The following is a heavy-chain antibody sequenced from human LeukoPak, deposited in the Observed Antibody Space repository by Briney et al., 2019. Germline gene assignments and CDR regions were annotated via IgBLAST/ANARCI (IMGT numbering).Heavy chain of an antibody. CDR3: ARARTQGGTGYYDY. CDR1: GGTFSSYA. D-gene: IGHD3-9*01. CDR2: IIPILGIA. Sequence: GASVKVSCKASGGTFSSYAISWVRQAPGQGLEWMGRIIPILGIANYAQKFQGRVTITADKSTSTAYMELSSLRSEDTAVYYCARARTQGGTGYYDYWGQGTLVTVSS. J-gene: IGHJ4*02. V-gene: IGHV1-69*04.